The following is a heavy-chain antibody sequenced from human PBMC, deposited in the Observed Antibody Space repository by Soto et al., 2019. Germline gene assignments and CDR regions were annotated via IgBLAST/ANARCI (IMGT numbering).Heavy chain of an antibody. Sequence: SETLSLTCAVYGGSFSGYYWTWIRQPPGKGLEWIGEINHSGSTNCNPSLKSRVTISVDTSKNQFSLKLSSVTAADTAVYYCARTFIAVAGTWFDYWGQGTLVTVSS. CDR2: INHSGST. CDR3: ARTFIAVAGTWFDY. CDR1: GGSFSGYY. D-gene: IGHD6-19*01. J-gene: IGHJ4*02. V-gene: IGHV4-34*01.